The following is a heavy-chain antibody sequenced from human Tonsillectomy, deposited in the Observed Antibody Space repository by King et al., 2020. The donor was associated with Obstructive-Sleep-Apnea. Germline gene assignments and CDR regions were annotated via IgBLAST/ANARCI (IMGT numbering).Heavy chain of an antibody. CDR2: ISGSGGST. CDR3: AKDRIAVADDYYYYGMDV. J-gene: IGHJ6*02. Sequence: VQLVESGGGLVQPGGSLRLSCAASGFTFSSYAMSWVRQAPGKGLEWVSAISGSGGSTYYADSVKGRFTISRHNSKNTLYLQMNSLRAEDTAVYYCAKDRIAVADDYYYYGMDVWGQGTTVTVSS. CDR1: GFTFSSYA. D-gene: IGHD6-19*01. V-gene: IGHV3-23*04.